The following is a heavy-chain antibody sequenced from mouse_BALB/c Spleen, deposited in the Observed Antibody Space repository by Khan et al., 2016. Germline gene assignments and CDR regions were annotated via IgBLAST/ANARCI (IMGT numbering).Heavy chain of an antibody. Sequence: QVQLQQPGAELVKPGASVKLSCKASGYTFTSYWMHWVKQRPGQGLEWIGEINPSNGRTNYNEKFKSEATLTVEKSSSTAYMQVSSLTSGDSAVYYCAVLRDAMDYWGQGTSVTGSS. V-gene: IGHV1S81*02. CDR2: INPSNGRT. CDR1: GYTFTSYW. J-gene: IGHJ4*01. CDR3: AVLRDAMDY.